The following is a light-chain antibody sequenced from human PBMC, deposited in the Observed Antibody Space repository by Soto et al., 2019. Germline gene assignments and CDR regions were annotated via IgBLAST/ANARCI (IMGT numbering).Light chain of an antibody. V-gene: IGLV9-49*03. CDR3: GADHGSGSYFVVV. Sequence: QLVLTQPPSASASLGASVTLTCTLSSGYSNYKVDWYQQRPGKGPRFVMRVGTGGIVGSRGDGIPDRFSVLGSGLNRYLTIKNIQEEDESDYHCGADHGSGSYFVVVFGGGTNDRP. CDR2: VGTGGIVG. CDR1: SGYSNYK. J-gene: IGLJ2*01.